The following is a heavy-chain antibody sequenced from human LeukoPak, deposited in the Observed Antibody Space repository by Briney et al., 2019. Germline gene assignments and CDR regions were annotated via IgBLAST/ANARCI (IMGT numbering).Heavy chain of an antibody. CDR3: ARGPAANSGNYYVGDY. CDR2: INDDGSTT. J-gene: IGHJ4*02. Sequence: GGSLRLSCAASGFTFSRSWMHWVRQAPGKGLVWVSRINDDGSTTSYADSVKGRFTISRDNAKNTLYLQMNSLRAEDTAVYYCARGPAANSGNYYVGDYWGQGTLVTISS. D-gene: IGHD1-26*01. V-gene: IGHV3-74*01. CDR1: GFTFSRSW.